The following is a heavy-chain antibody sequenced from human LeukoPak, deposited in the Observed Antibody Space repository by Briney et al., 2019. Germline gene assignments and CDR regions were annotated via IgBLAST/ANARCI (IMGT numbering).Heavy chain of an antibody. D-gene: IGHD3-10*02. V-gene: IGHV5-51*01. CDR2: IYPGDSDT. CDR1: GYNFNTCW. CDR3: AKLQCVGSSWAAFDI. J-gene: IGHJ3*02. Sequence: GESLKISCKGSGYNFNTCWIAWVRQMSGKGLELMGIIYPGDSDTRYSPSFQGQVTISADKSISTAYLQWSSLKASDTAMYYCAKLQCVGSSWAAFDIWGQGTMITVSS.